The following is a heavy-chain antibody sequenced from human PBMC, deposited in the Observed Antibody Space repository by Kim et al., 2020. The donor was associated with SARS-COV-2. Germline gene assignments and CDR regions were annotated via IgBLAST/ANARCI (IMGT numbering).Heavy chain of an antibody. J-gene: IGHJ3*02. CDR3: ARAALSYVRRMIILDAFDI. CDR1: GGSSRSGAYS. V-gene: IGHV4-31*03. CDR2: IYYSGTT. Sequence: SETLSLTCTVSGGSSRSGAYSWNWIRQHPGKGLEWIGYIYYSGTTFYNPALESRVTISLDTSKTQLSLKLSSLTAADTAVYYCARAALSYVRRMIILDAFDIWGQGTMVTVSS. D-gene: IGHD3-10*02.